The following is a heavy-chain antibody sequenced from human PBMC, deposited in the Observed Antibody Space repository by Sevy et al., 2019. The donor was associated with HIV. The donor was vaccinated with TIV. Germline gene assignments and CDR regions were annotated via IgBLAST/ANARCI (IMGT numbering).Heavy chain of an antibody. V-gene: IGHV5-51*01. CDR1: GYTFSNYW. CDR3: ASYPIVVVPAAEYYFDY. J-gene: IGHJ4*02. CDR2: IYPGDSVT. D-gene: IGHD2-2*01. Sequence: GESLKISCKGSGYTFSNYWIGWGRQMPGKGLEWRGVIYPGDSVTRYSLSFQGQVTRAADKSTSTVYLQWSSLKTSDTDIYYCASYPIVVVPAAEYYFDYWGQGTLVTVSS.